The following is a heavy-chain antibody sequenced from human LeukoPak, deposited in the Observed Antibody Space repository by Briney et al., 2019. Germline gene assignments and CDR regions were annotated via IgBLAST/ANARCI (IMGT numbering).Heavy chain of an antibody. CDR3: ARHAELLWFGELFPVSSYFDY. J-gene: IGHJ4*02. D-gene: IGHD3-10*01. V-gene: IGHV4-59*08. CDR1: GGSISSYY. CDR2: IYYSGST. Sequence: PSETLSLTCTVSGGSISSYYWSWTRQPPGKGLEWIGYIYYSGSTNYNPSLKSRVTISVDTSKNQFSLKLSSVTAADTAVYYCARHAELLWFGELFPVSSYFDYWGQGTLVTVSS.